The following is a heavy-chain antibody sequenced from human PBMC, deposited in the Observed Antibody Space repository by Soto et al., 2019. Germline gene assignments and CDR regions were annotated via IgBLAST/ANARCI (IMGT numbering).Heavy chain of an antibody. CDR1: GFSFSSFV. CDR3: ARWSFLDH. CDR2: LSGSDGKT. V-gene: IGHV3-23*01. Sequence: EVQLLESGGRLVQPGGSLRLSCATSGFSFSSFVMSWVRQAPGKGLEWVSSLSGSDGKTYYADSVKGRFSMSTDTSKSTLYLEMNSLRAEDTAVYYCARWSFLDHWDQGTRVTVS. J-gene: IGHJ4*02. D-gene: IGHD1-26*01.